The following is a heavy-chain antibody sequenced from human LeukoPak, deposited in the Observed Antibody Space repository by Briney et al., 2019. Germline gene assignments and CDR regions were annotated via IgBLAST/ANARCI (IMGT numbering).Heavy chain of an antibody. J-gene: IGHJ4*02. Sequence: SETLSLTCTVAGGSISSYYWSWIRQPPGKGLEWLGYIYSSGSTTYNPSLKSRLTTPVDAPKNQSSQKLISVPGADTAVYYCARAYYYGSGSYGLDYWGQGTLVAVS. CDR1: GGSISSYY. CDR2: IYSSGST. D-gene: IGHD3-10*01. V-gene: IGHV4-59*01. CDR3: ARAYYYGSGSYGLDY.